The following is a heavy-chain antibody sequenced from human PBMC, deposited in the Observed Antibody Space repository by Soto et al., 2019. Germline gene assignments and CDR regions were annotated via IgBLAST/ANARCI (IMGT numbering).Heavy chain of an antibody. D-gene: IGHD5-12*01. V-gene: IGHV1-2*04. Sequence: ASVKVSCKASGYTFTGYYMHWVRQAPGQGLEWMGWINPNSGGTNYAQKFQGWVTMTRDTSISTAYMELSRLRSEDTAVYYCARDPVEMATNYGMDVWGQGTTVTVSS. CDR2: INPNSGGT. J-gene: IGHJ6*02. CDR3: ARDPVEMATNYGMDV. CDR1: GYTFTGYY.